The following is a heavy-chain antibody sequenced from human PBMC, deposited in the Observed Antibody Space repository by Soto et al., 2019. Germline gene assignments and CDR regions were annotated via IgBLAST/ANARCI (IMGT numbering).Heavy chain of an antibody. D-gene: IGHD2-2*01. V-gene: IGHV1-69*01. Sequence: QVQLVQSGAEVKKPGSSVTVSCKAPGGTFSSYAISWVRQAPGQGLEWMGGIIPIFGTANYAQKFHGRVTITADEATSTGYMELSRLRSEDTAVYYCARSQGGSTSLDIYYDDYYGMDVWGHGTTVTVSS. J-gene: IGHJ6*02. CDR2: IIPIFGTA. CDR1: GGTFSSYA. CDR3: ARSQGGSTSLDIYYDDYYGMDV.